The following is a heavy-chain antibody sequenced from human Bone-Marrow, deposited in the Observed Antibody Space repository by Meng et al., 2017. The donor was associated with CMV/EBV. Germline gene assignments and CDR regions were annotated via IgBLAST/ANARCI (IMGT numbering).Heavy chain of an antibody. V-gene: IGHV1-2*02. CDR1: GYTFTGYY. J-gene: IGHJ4*02. Sequence: ASVKVSCKASGYTFTGYYMHWVRQAPGEGLEWMGWINPNTGGTKYAQRFQGRITMTRDTSIRTAYMELSSLRSDDTAVYYCARAYDFWSGYYTYYFDYWGQGTLVTVSS. CDR2: INPNTGGT. CDR3: ARAYDFWSGYYTYYFDY. D-gene: IGHD3-3*01.